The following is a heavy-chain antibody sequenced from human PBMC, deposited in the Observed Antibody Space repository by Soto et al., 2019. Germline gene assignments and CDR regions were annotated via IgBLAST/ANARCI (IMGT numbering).Heavy chain of an antibody. CDR3: ARDKITGLFDY. V-gene: IGHV4-34*01. D-gene: IGHD2-8*02. CDR1: GGSFSGYY. Sequence: SETLSLTCAVYGGSFSGYYWTWIRQPPGTGLEWIGEINHSGSTNYNPSLKSRVTISVDTSKNQFSLRLTSVTAADTAVYYCARDKITGLFDYWGQGTLVT. J-gene: IGHJ4*02. CDR2: INHSGST.